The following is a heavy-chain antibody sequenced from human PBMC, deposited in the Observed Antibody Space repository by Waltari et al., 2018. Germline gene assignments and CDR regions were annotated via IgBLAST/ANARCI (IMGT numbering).Heavy chain of an antibody. Sequence: QVQLVQSGAEVKKPGASVKVSCKASGYTFPSYDLNWVRQATGQGLEWMGWVNPNSGNTGYAQKFQGRVTMTRNTSISTAYMELSSLRSEDTAVYYCARGVGYDYVWGSYHYFDYWGQGTLVTVSS. CDR1: GYTFPSYD. D-gene: IGHD3-16*02. V-gene: IGHV1-8*02. J-gene: IGHJ4*02. CDR3: ARGVGYDYVWGSYHYFDY. CDR2: VNPNSGNT.